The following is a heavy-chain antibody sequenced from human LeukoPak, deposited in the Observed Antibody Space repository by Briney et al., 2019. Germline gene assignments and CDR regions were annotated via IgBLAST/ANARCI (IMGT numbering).Heavy chain of an antibody. D-gene: IGHD3-10*01. CDR3: ARGQGPILLWFGELKEEYFQH. J-gene: IGHJ1*01. V-gene: IGHV4-39*07. CDR1: GDSISSSSYY. Sequence: SETLSLTCTVSGDSISSSSYYWGWIRQPPGKGLEWIGSIYYSGSTYYNPSLKSRVTISVDTSKNQFSLKLSSVTAADTAVYYCARGQGPILLWFGELKEEYFQHWGQGTLVTVSS. CDR2: IYYSGST.